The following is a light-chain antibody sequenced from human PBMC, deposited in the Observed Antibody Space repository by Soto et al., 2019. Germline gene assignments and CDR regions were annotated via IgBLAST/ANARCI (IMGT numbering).Light chain of an antibody. CDR3: QQYNDWPPNT. CDR2: DTS. CDR1: QTISRN. Sequence: EIVMTQSPATLSLSPGEGATLSCRASQTISRNLAWYQQKPGQAPRLLIYDTSTMATGIPARFSGSGSGTEFTLTISSLQSEDFAVYYCQQYNDWPPNTFGQGTKLEIK. V-gene: IGKV3-15*01. J-gene: IGKJ2*01.